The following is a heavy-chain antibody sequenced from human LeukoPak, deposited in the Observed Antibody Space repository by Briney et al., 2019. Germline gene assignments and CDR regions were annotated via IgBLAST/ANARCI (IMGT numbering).Heavy chain of an antibody. V-gene: IGHV4-61*08. Sequence: SETLSLTCTVSGDSISSGDYYWSWIRQPPGKGLEWIGYIYYSGSTNYSPSLKSRVTISVDTSKNQFSLKLSSVTAADTAVYYCARGVVIAPQTFDYWGQGTLVTVSS. CDR1: GDSISSGDYY. J-gene: IGHJ4*02. D-gene: IGHD2-21*01. CDR2: IYYSGST. CDR3: ARGVVIAPQTFDY.